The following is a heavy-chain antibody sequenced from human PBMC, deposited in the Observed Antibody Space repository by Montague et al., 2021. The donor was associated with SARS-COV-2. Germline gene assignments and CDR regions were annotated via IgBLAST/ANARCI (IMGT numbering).Heavy chain of an antibody. CDR2: YADCCKRKR. V-gene: IGHV6-1*01. Sequence: CAISGDSVTGSRNAGAERKRTRLNARDGRSWYADCCKRKRDYAPSVRGRLTVNPDASKNEFSLELNYVTPEDTAVYYCVRYSGWFYFDFWGQGTLVTISS. CDR3: VRYSGWFYFDF. CDR1: GDSVTGSRNA. J-gene: IGHJ4*02. D-gene: IGHD6-19*01.